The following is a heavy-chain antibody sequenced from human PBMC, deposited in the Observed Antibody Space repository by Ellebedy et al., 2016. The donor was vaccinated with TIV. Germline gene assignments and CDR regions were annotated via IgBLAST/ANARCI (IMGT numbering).Heavy chain of an antibody. CDR2: INQDESQR. CDR1: GFSFRSYW. CDR3: ATDGSYGDFRSPAHAFEA. D-gene: IGHD4-17*01. J-gene: IGHJ3*01. Sequence: GESLKISCGASGFSFRSYWMTWVRQAPGKGLEWVANINQDESQRYYVDSVKGRFTISRDNTKNSLYLQMNSLRAEDTAVYFCATDGSYGDFRSPAHAFEAWGQGTMVSVSS. V-gene: IGHV3-7*01.